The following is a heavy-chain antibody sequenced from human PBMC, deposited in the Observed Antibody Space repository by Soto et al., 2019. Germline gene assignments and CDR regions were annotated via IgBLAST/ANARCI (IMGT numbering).Heavy chain of an antibody. CDR2: IIPIFGTA. Sequence: SVKVSCKASGYTFSSYAISWVRQAPGQGLEWMGGIIPIFGTANYAQKFQGRVTITADESTSTAYMELSSLRSEDTAVYYCARRGGGTHCSGGSCYFFWGQGTPVTVS. CDR3: ARRGGGTHCSGGSCYFF. CDR1: GYTFSSYA. J-gene: IGHJ4*02. D-gene: IGHD2-15*01. V-gene: IGHV1-69*13.